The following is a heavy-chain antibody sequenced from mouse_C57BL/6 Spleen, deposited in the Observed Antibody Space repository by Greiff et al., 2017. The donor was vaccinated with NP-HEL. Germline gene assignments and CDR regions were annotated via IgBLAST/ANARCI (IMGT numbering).Heavy chain of an antibody. J-gene: IGHJ2*01. V-gene: IGHV5-4*01. Sequence: EVKVVESGGGLVKPGGSLKLSCAASGFTFSSYAMSWVRQTPEKRLEWVATISDGGSYTYYPDNVKGRFTISRDNAKNNLYLQMSHLKSEDTAMYYCAREKYYDYDYFDYWGQGTTLTVSS. D-gene: IGHD2-4*01. CDR3: AREKYYDYDYFDY. CDR1: GFTFSSYA. CDR2: ISDGGSYT.